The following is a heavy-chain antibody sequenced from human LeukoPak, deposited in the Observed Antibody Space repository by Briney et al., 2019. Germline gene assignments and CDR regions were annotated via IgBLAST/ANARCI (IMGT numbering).Heavy chain of an antibody. CDR3: ARVAGGSIMITFGGVIVKNAFDI. CDR2: IYYSGST. V-gene: IGHV4-59*11. Sequence: SETLSLTCTVSGGSISTHYWNWIRHPPGKGLEWIGYIYYSGSTNYNPSLKSRVSISVDTSKNQFSLKLSSVTAADTAVYYCARVAGGSIMITFGGVIVKNAFDIWGQGTMVTVSS. CDR1: GGSISTHY. J-gene: IGHJ3*02. D-gene: IGHD3-16*02.